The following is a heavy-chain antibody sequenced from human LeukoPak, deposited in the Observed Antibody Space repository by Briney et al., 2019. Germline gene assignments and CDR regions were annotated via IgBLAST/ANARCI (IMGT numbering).Heavy chain of an antibody. D-gene: IGHD1-7*01. CDR3: ARSHTTHNWNSDY. Sequence: PSETLSLTCTVSGGSISSYYWSWIRQPPGKGLEWIGYIYYSGSTNYNPSLKSRVTISVDTSKNQFSLKLSSVTAADTAVYYCARSHTTHNWNSDYWGQGTLVTVSS. CDR2: IYYSGST. V-gene: IGHV4-59*01. J-gene: IGHJ4*02. CDR1: GGSISSYY.